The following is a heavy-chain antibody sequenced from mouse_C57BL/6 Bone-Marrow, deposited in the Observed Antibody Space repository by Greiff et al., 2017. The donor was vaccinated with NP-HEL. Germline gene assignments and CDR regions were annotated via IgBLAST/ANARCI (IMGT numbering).Heavy chain of an antibody. D-gene: IGHD1-1*01. CDR2: ISSGSSTI. CDR1: GFTFSDYG. CDR3: ARNYGSSYPAWFAY. V-gene: IGHV5-17*01. Sequence: EVKLMESGGGLVKPGGSLKLSCAASGFTFSDYGMHWVRQAPEKGLEWVAYISSGSSTIYYADTVKGRVTISRDNAKNTLFLQMTSLRSEDTAMYYCARNYGSSYPAWFAYWSKGTLVTVSA. J-gene: IGHJ3*01.